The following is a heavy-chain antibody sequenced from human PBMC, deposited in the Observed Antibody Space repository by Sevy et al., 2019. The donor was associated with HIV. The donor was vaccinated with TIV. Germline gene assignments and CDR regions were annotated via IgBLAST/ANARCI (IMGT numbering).Heavy chain of an antibody. CDR1: GITFSSYA. CDR3: TKHIGATRGSWFDP. V-gene: IGHV3-23*01. J-gene: IGHJ5*02. Sequence: GGSLRLSCAASGITFSSYAMSWVRQAPGKGLDWVSFISGSGDMTYYADSVKGRFNISRDNSKNTLYLHMSSLRAEATAVYYCTKHIGATRGSWFDPWGQRTLVTVSS. D-gene: IGHD1-26*01. CDR2: ISGSGDMT.